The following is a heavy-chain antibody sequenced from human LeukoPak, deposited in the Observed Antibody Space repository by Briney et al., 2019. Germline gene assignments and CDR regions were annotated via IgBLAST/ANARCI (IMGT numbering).Heavy chain of an antibody. CDR1: GGTFSSYA. J-gene: IGHJ4*02. CDR2: IIPLLGIA. Sequence: GASVKVSCKASGGTFSSYAISWMRQAPGQGLEWMGRIIPLLGIANYAQKFQGRVTITADKSTTTAYMELSSLRSEDTAVYYCAREGYSSGYYRWGQGTLVTVSS. D-gene: IGHD3-22*01. CDR3: AREGYSSGYYR. V-gene: IGHV1-69*04.